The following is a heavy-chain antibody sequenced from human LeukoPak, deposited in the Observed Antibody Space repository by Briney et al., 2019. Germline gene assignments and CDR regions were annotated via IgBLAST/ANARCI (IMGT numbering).Heavy chain of an antibody. CDR2: IKRDGSEK. CDR3: AREEAAARFDY. CDR1: GFTFSSDW. V-gene: IGHV3-7*04. D-gene: IGHD6-13*01. Sequence: GSLRLSCAASGFTFSSDWMSWVRQAPGKGLEWVANIKRDGSEKYYVDSVKGRFTISRDNAKNSLFLQMNSLGAEDTAVYYCAREEAAARFDYWGQGTLVTVSS. J-gene: IGHJ4*02.